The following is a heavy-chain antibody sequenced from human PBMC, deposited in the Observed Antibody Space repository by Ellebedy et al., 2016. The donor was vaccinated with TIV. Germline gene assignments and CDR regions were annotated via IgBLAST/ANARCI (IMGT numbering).Heavy chain of an antibody. CDR3: ARYPQFYDFWSGFSI. Sequence: ASVKVSCXGSGYTFTGYYVHWVRQAPGQGLEWMGWINPDTGGTKYAQKFQGRVTMTRDTSISSAYMELTSLRSDDTALYYCARYPQFYDFWSGFSIWGQGTLVTVSS. D-gene: IGHD3-3*01. CDR2: INPDTGGT. CDR1: GYTFTGYY. V-gene: IGHV1-2*02. J-gene: IGHJ4*02.